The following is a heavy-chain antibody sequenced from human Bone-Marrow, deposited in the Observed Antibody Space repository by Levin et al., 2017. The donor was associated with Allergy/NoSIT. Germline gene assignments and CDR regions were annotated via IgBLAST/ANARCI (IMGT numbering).Heavy chain of an antibody. D-gene: IGHD5/OR15-5a*01. CDR2: IHYSGST. V-gene: IGHV4-39*01. CDR3: ATYLSTTTQSLDAFDI. J-gene: IGHJ3*02. CDR1: GGSITSNIYY. Sequence: PSETLSLTCTVSGGSITSNIYYWAWIRQPPGKGLQWIANIHYSGSTHYNPSLKSRVIVSVDTSNNQFSLRLKSVTAADTAVYYCATYLSTTTQSLDAFDIWGQGTMVTVSS.